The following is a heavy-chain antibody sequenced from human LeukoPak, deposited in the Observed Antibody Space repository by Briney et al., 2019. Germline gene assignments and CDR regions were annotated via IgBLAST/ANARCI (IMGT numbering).Heavy chain of an antibody. CDR2: ISSNGGST. J-gene: IGHJ5*02. Sequence: GGSLMRFCSAAGCTFISYSMNWVRQAPGKGLEYVSAISSNGGSTYYSDSVKGRFTISRDNFKKTLYLQMSSLRGEDTAVYYCVKDRRATGTTGTPINWFDPWAREPWSPSPQ. CDR3: VKDRRATGTTGTPINWFDP. CDR1: GCTFISYS. D-gene: IGHD1-1*01. V-gene: IGHV3-64D*06.